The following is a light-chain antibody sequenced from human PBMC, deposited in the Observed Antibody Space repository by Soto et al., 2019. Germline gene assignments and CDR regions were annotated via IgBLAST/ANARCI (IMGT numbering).Light chain of an antibody. J-gene: IGKJ1*01. CDR2: STS. CDR3: QQRDNWPWT. CDR1: QSISISY. V-gene: IGKV3D-20*02. Sequence: EIVLTQSPDTLSLSRGERATLSCRASQSISISYLAWYQQQPGQAPRLLIYSTSTRATGIPDRFSGSGSGTDFTLTISKLEPGDFAVYYCQQRDNWPWTFGQGTKVHIK.